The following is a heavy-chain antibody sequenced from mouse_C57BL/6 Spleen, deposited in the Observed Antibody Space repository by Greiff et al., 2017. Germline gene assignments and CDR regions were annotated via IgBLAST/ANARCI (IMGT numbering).Heavy chain of an antibody. V-gene: IGHV1-69*01. CDR2: IDPSDSYT. CDR3: STHYTYYSNDVGFAY. Sequence: VQLQQPGAELVMPGASVKLSCKASGYTFTSYWMHWVKQRPGQGLEWIGEIDPSDSYTNYNQKFKVKATLTVDKSSSTAYMHLSSLTSEDSAVYYCSTHYTYYSNDVGFAYWGQGTLVTVSA. D-gene: IGHD2-5*01. J-gene: IGHJ3*01. CDR1: GYTFTSYW.